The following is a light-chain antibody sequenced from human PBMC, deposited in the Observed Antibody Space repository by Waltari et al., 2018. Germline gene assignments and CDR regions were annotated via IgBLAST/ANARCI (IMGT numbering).Light chain of an antibody. CDR3: QKWKSAPFT. V-gene: IGKV1-27*01. CDR2: SAS. Sequence: DIQMTQSPSSLSAFVGDRVTITCRASQDINTYLAWYQQKTGKLPVLLIHSASTLQSGVPSRFSGSGSGTDFTLTISGLQPEDVATYFCQKWKSAPFTFGPGTKVDL. CDR1: QDINTY. J-gene: IGKJ3*01.